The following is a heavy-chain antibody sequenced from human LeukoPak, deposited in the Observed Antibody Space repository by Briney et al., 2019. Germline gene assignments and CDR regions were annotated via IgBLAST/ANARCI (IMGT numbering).Heavy chain of an antibody. CDR2: IYSGSST. CDR3: ARVVSYGSGSYFYPDLKAYFDY. CDR1: GFTVSSNY. D-gene: IGHD3-10*01. Sequence: PGGSLRLSFAASGFTVSSNYMSWVRQAPGKGLEWVSVIYSGSSTYYADSVKGRFTISRDNSKNTLYLQMNSLRAEDTAVYYCARVVSYGSGSYFYPDLKAYFDYWGQGTLVTVSS. J-gene: IGHJ4*02. V-gene: IGHV3-53*05.